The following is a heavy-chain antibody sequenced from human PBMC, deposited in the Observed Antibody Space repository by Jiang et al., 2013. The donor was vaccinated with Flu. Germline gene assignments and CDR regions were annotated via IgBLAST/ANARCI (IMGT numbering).Heavy chain of an antibody. CDR1: IHLHQLL. J-gene: IGHJ4*02. V-gene: IGHV1-46*01. CDR2: INPSGGST. CDR3: ARGHDYSNYPLY. Sequence: PGASVKVSVQGIWIHLHQLLYALGATGPWTRLEWMGIINPSGGSTSYAQKFQGRVTMTRDTSTSTVYMELSSLRSEDTAVYYCARGHDYSNYPLYWGQGTLVTVSS. D-gene: IGHD4-11*01.